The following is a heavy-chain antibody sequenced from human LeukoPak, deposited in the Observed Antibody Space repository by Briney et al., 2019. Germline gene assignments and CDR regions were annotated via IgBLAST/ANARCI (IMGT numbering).Heavy chain of an antibody. D-gene: IGHD5-18*01. J-gene: IGHJ4*02. Sequence: GASVKVSCKASGYTFTSYDINWVRQAPGQGLEWMGWMNPNSGNTGYEQKFQGRVTMTRNTSISTAYMELSSLRSEDTAVYYCARGFAFLDTAMVTTPLFDYWGQGTLVTVSS. CDR2: MNPNSGNT. CDR3: ARGFAFLDTAMVTTPLFDY. V-gene: IGHV1-8*01. CDR1: GYTFTSYD.